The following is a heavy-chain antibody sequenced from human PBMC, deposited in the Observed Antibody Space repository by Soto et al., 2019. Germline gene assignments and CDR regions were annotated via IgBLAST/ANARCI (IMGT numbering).Heavy chain of an antibody. CDR3: AILVGATTSEGMDV. CDR2: IIPILGIA. V-gene: IGHV1-69*02. D-gene: IGHD1-26*01. Sequence: QVQLVQSGAEVKKPGSSVKVSCKASGGTFSSYTISWVRQAPGQGLEWMGRIIPILGIANYAQKFQGRVTITADKSTSTAYMGLSSLISEDTAVYYCAILVGATTSEGMDVWGQGTTVTVSS. CDR1: GGTFSSYT. J-gene: IGHJ6*02.